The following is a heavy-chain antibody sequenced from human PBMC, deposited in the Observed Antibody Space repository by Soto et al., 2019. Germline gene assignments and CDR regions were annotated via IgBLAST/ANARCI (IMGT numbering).Heavy chain of an antibody. J-gene: IGHJ5*02. Sequence: QVQLEQSGAEVKKPGASVKVSCKSSDYTFSSYGIGWVRQAPGQGLEWTGWISGNNGKTNYAQKFQGRVTMTTDTSTSTAYMELRSLRSDDTAGYYCARDGEGEVLIVDWFDPWGQGTLVTVSS. V-gene: IGHV1-18*01. CDR3: ARDGEGEVLIVDWFDP. D-gene: IGHD2-21*01. CDR1: DYTFSSYG. CDR2: ISGNNGKT.